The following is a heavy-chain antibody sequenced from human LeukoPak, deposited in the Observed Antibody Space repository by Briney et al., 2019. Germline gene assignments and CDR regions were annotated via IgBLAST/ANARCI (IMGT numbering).Heavy chain of an antibody. CDR3: ARPPTYYDSSGYPSYFQH. D-gene: IGHD3-22*01. CDR1: GGTFSSYA. Sequence: GSSVKVSCKASGGTFSSYAISWVRQAPGQGLEWMGRIIPILGIANYAQKFQGRVTITADKSTSTAYMELSSLRSEDTAVYYCARPPTYYDSSGYPSYFQHWGQGTLVTVSS. J-gene: IGHJ1*01. V-gene: IGHV1-69*04. CDR2: IIPILGIA.